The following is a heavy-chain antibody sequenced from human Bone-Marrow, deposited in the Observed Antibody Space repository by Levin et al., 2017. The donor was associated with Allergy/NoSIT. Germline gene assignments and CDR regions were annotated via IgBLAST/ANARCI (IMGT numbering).Heavy chain of an antibody. CDR3: ARGGDFDF. D-gene: IGHD3-16*01. CDR2: LNPYSGKT. V-gene: IGHV1-8*01. Sequence: WVRQATGQGLEWMGFLNPYSGKTGYAQKFQGRVTLTLPLSTSTAYMELSGLRSEDTAVYYCARGGDFDFWGQGTLVTVSS. J-gene: IGHJ4*02.